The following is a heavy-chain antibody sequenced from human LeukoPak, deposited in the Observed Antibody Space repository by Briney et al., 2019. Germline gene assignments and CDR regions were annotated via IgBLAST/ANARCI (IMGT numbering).Heavy chain of an antibody. CDR3: ARDQRGYLYYMDV. CDR2: IIGSGGSA. CDR1: GFTVSSNY. J-gene: IGHJ6*03. Sequence: GGSLRLSCAASGFTVSSNYMSWVRQAPGKGLEWVSTIIGSGGSAYYADSVNGRFTISRDNSKNTVYLQMNSLGAEDTAVYYCARDQRGYLYYMDVWGKGTTVTISS. V-gene: IGHV3-23*01. D-gene: IGHD1-1*01.